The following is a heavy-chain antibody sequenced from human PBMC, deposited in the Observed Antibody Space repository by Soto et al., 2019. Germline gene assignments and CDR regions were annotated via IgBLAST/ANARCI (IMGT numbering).Heavy chain of an antibody. CDR1: GFTFSSYS. CDR2: IPSGSSTI. Sequence: EVQLVESGGGLVQPGGSLRLSCAASGFTFSSYSMNWVRQAPGKGLEWGSYIPSGSSTIFYADSVKGRFTISRDNAKNSLYVQMNTLRAEDTAVYYCARWDLAQHASDIWGLGTMVTVSS. CDR3: ARWDLAQHASDI. V-gene: IGHV3-48*01. J-gene: IGHJ3*02. D-gene: IGHD1-26*01.